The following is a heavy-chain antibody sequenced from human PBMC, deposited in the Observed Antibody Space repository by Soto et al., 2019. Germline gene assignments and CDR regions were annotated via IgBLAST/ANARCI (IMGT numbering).Heavy chain of an antibody. CDR3: ARRIRAFDI. Sequence: ESLKISCKGSGYSFTGYWVAWVRQMPGKGLEWMGIIHPGDSDTRYSPSFQGRVTISVDKSAGTAYLQLISLRASDTATYYCARRIRAFDIWGQGTMVTVSS. J-gene: IGHJ3*02. CDR2: IHPGDSDT. D-gene: IGHD3-10*01. V-gene: IGHV5-51*01. CDR1: GYSFTGYW.